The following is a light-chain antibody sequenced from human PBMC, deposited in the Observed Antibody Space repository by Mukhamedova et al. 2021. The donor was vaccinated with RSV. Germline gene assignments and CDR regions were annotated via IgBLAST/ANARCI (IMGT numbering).Light chain of an antibody. Sequence: GKTARITCGGNNIGSKSVHWYQQKPGQAPVLVIYYDSDRPSGIPERFSGSNSGNTATLTISRVEAGDEADYSCQVWDSSRDHPVF. CDR3: QVWDSSRDHPV. CDR1: NIGSKS. V-gene: IGLV3-21*04. J-gene: IGLJ2*01. CDR2: YDS.